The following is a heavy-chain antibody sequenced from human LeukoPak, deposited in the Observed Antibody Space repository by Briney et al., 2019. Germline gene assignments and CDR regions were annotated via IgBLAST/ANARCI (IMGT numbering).Heavy chain of an antibody. CDR1: GYTFTGYY. Sequence: ASVKVSCKASGYTFTGYYMHWVRQAPGQGLEWMGWINPNSGGTNYAQKFQGRVTMTRDTSISTAYMELSRLRSDDTAVYYCARDRDMVRGVINHFDYWGQGTLVTVSS. CDR2: INPNSGGT. CDR3: ARDRDMVRGVINHFDY. V-gene: IGHV1-2*02. D-gene: IGHD3-10*01. J-gene: IGHJ4*02.